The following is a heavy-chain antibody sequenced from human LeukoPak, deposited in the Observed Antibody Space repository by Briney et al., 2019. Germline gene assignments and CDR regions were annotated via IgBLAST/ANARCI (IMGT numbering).Heavy chain of an antibody. CDR3: AREGIPAAIGGAFDI. D-gene: IGHD2-2*02. CDR1: GGSISSSSHY. V-gene: IGHV4-39*07. J-gene: IGHJ3*02. Sequence: SETLSLTCTVSGGSISSSSHYWGWIRQTPGKGLEWIGNIYYSGSTNYNPSLKSRVTISVDKSKNQFSLKLTSVTAADMAVYYCAREGIPAAIGGAFDIWGQGTMVTVSS. CDR2: IYYSGST.